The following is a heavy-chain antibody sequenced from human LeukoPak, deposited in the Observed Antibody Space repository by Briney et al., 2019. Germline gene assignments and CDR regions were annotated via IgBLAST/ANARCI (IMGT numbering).Heavy chain of an antibody. CDR1: ASTFTDYY. V-gene: IGHV1-2*02. Sequence: ASVNVSCKASASTFTDYYMHWVRQAPGQGLEWKGWFNTTSGDSNYAQKFQGRVSMARYTSVREAYMDMSDLRSDDTAVYDCARGRHIGMPTMSGGSDYWGQGTLVTVSS. CDR2: FNTTSGDS. CDR3: ARGRHIGMPTMSGGSDY. D-gene: IGHD5-24*01. J-gene: IGHJ4*02.